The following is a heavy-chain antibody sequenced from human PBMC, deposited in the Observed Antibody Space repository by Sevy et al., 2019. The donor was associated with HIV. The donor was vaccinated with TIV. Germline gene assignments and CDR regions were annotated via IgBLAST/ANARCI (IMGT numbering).Heavy chain of an antibody. Sequence: KHSETLSLTCAVSGYSISSGYYWGWIRQPPGKGLEWIGSIYHSGSTYYNPSLKSRVTISVDTSKNQFSLKLSSVTAADTAVYYCARGYYYDSSGYYSRSPYYFDYWGQGTLVTVSS. CDR3: ARGYYYDSSGYYSRSPYYFDY. D-gene: IGHD3-22*01. V-gene: IGHV4-38-2*01. CDR1: GYSISSGYY. CDR2: IYHSGST. J-gene: IGHJ4*02.